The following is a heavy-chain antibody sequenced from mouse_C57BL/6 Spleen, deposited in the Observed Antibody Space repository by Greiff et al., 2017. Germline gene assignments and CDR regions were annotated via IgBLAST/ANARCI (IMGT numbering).Heavy chain of an antibody. J-gene: IGHJ1*03. V-gene: IGHV1-53*01. CDR2: INPSNGGT. CDR3: ARGIYYDYDGDWYFDV. D-gene: IGHD2-4*01. CDR1: GYTFTSCW. Sequence: VQLQQPGTELVKPGASVKLSCKASGYTFTSCWMHWVKQRPGQGLEWIGNINPSNGGTNYNEKFKSKATLTVDKSSSTAYMQLSSLTSEDSAVYYCARGIYYDYDGDWYFDVWGTGTTVTVSS.